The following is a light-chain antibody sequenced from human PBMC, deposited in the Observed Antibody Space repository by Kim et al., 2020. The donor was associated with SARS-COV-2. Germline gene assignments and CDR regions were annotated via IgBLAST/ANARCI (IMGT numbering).Light chain of an antibody. CDR3: LQDYNYPLS. J-gene: IGKJ4*01. Sequence: AIQLTQSPSSLSASVGDRVTITCRASQAISNDLGWYQQKPGKAPNLLIYAASTLQSGVPSRFSGSGSGTDFTLTISSLQPEDFATYYCLQDYNYPLSFGGGTKVEI. CDR2: AAS. V-gene: IGKV1-6*01. CDR1: QAISND.